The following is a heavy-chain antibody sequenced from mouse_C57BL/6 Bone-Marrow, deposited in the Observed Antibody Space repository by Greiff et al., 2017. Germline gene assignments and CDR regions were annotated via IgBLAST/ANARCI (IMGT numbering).Heavy chain of an antibody. CDR3: AREGRNYEGFPS. CDR2: IHPNSGST. CDR1: GYTFTSYW. V-gene: IGHV1-64*01. J-gene: IGHJ3*01. Sequence: QVQLQQPGPELVKPGASVKLSCKASGYTFTSYWMHWVKQRPGQGLEWIGIIHPNSGSTNYNEKFKSKATLTVDKSSSTAYMQLSSLTSEDSSFYYCAREGRNYEGFPSWGSATLVPVSA. D-gene: IGHD2-1*01.